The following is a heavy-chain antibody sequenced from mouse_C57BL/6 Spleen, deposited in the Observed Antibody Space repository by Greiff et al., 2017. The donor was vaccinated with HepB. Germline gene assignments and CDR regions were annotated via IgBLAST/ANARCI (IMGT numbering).Heavy chain of an antibody. V-gene: IGHV6-3*01. CDR3: TGEGLSFAY. J-gene: IGHJ3*01. D-gene: IGHD2-4*01. CDR1: GFTFSNYW. CDR2: IRLKSDNYAT. Sequence: VQLKESGGGLVQPGGSMKLSCVASGFTFSNYWMNWVRQSPEKGLEWVAQIRLKSDNYATHYAESVKGRFTISRDDSKSSVYLQMNNLRAEDTGIYYCTGEGLSFAYWGQGTLVTVSA.